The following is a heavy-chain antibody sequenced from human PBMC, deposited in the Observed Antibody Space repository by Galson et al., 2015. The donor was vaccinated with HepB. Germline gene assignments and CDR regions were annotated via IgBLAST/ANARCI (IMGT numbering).Heavy chain of an antibody. D-gene: IGHD5-12*01. J-gene: IGHJ4*02. V-gene: IGHV3-9*01. CDR1: GFTFEDYA. CDR3: VKVPGYSGYTVGEVFHY. CDR2: ISWNSGTI. Sequence: SLRLSCAASGFTFEDYAMHWVRRAPGRGLEWVSGISWNSGTIVYAASVRGRFTISRDNATHALYLQMNSLRAEDTALYYCVKVPGYSGYTVGEVFHYWGQGTLVTVSS.